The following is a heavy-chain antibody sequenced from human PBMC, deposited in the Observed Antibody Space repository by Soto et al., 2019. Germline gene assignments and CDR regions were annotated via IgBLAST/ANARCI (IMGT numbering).Heavy chain of an antibody. CDR3: AASIFYYGMDV. J-gene: IGHJ6*02. V-gene: IGHV5-51*01. CDR1: GYTFTNYW. CDR2: IYPGDSDT. Sequence: GESLKISCKGSGYTFTNYWIGWVRQMPGKGLEWMGIIYPGDSDTKYNPSFQGQVSISADKSITTTYLQWSSLKASDTAIYYCAASIFYYGMDVWGQGTTVTVSS.